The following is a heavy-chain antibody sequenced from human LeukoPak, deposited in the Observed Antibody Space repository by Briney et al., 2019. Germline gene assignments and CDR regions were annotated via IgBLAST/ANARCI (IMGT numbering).Heavy chain of an antibody. CDR1: GYSFTSYW. CDR2: IYPADSDT. J-gene: IGHJ4*02. D-gene: IGHD6-6*01. V-gene: IGHV5-51*01. CDR3: ARLRGSSLPRGFDY. Sequence: GSRKISCKGSGYSFTSYWIGWVRQVPGKGLEWMGIIYPADSDTRYSPSFQGQVTISADKSISTAYLQWSSLKASDTAMYYCARLRGSSLPRGFDYWGQGTLVTVSS.